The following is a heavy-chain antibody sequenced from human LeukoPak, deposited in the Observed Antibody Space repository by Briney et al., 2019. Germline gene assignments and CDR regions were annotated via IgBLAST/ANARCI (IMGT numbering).Heavy chain of an antibody. Sequence: PGRSLRLSCAASGFAFSTYGMHWVRQAPGEGLEWVAVISFDGSVKYYADSVKGRFTISRDNSQNTLYLQMNSLRGDDTAVYYCTRKGGDYYYDYWGQGTLVTVSS. D-gene: IGHD1-26*01. CDR2: ISFDGSVK. CDR1: GFAFSTYG. CDR3: TRKGGDYYYDY. V-gene: IGHV3-30*19. J-gene: IGHJ4*02.